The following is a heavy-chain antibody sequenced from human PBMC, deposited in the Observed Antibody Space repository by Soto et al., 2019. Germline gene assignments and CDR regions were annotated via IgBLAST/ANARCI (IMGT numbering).Heavy chain of an antibody. D-gene: IGHD1-26*01. CDR2: IKQDGSEK. J-gene: IGHJ6*02. CDR1: GFTFSSYW. V-gene: IGHV3-7*03. CDR3: ARGIVGATYYYYGMDV. Sequence: GGSLRLSCAASGFTFSSYWMSWVRQAPGKGLEWVANIKQDGSEKYYVDSVRGRFTISRDNAKNSLYLQMNSLRAEDTAVYYCARGIVGATYYYYGMDVWGQGTTVTVSS.